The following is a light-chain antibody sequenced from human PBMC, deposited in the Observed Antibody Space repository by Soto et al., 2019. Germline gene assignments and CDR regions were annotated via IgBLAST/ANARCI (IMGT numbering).Light chain of an antibody. J-gene: IGLJ7*01. CDR3: CSYGGSRAV. CDR1: SSDVGSHNL. V-gene: IGLV2-23*02. Sequence: QSALTQPASVSGSPGQSITISCTGTSSDVGSHNLVSWYQQHPGQAPKLMIYEVSKRPLGVSARVPASKSGNTASLTISGLQAEDEADYYCCSYGGSRAVFGGGTQLTVL. CDR2: EVS.